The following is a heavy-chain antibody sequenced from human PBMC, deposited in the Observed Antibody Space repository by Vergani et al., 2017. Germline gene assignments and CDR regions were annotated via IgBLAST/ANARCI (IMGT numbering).Heavy chain of an antibody. CDR2: IIPIFGTA. D-gene: IGHD3-10*01. V-gene: IGHV1-69*12. Sequence: QVQLVQSGAEVKKPGSSVKVSCKASGGTFSSYAISWVRQAPGQGLEWMGGIIPIFGTANYAQKFQGRVTITADESTSTAYMELSSLRSEDTAVYYCARGGRSTMVRGVIPDYYYGMDVWGQGTTVTVSS. J-gene: IGHJ6*02. CDR1: GGTFSSYA. CDR3: ARGGRSTMVRGVIPDYYYGMDV.